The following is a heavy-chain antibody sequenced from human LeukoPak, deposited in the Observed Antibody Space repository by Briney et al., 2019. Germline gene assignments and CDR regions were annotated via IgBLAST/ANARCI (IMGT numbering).Heavy chain of an antibody. Sequence: GGSLRLSCAASGFTVSSNYMSWVRQAPGKGLEWVSVIYSGGSTYYADSVKGRFTISRDNAKNSLYLQMNSLRAEDTAIYYCAKWGCSGGSCYPFDYWGQGTLVTVSS. J-gene: IGHJ4*02. CDR3: AKWGCSGGSCYPFDY. V-gene: IGHV3-53*01. CDR1: GFTVSSNY. D-gene: IGHD2-15*01. CDR2: IYSGGST.